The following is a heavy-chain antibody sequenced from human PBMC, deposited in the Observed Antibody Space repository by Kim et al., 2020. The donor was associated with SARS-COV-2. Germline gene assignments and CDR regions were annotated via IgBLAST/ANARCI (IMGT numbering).Heavy chain of an antibody. CDR3: ARGRRSTIYFDWLSAYYFDY. J-gene: IGHJ4*02. CDR2: INHSGST. V-gene: IGHV4-34*01. CDR1: GGSFSGYY. D-gene: IGHD3-9*01. Sequence: SETLSLTCAVYGGSFSGYYWSWIRQPPGKGLEWIGEINHSGSTNYNPSLKSRVTISVDTSKNQFSLKLSSVTAADTAVYYCARGRRSTIYFDWLSAYYFDYWGQGTLVTVSS.